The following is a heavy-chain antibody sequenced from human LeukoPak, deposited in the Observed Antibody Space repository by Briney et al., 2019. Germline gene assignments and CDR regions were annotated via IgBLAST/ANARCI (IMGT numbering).Heavy chain of an antibody. CDR1: GFTFRSHA. CDR2: IWYDGSNK. Sequence: GTSPRLSCATSGFTFRSHAMHWVRQSPGKGLEWVAQIWYDGSNKYYADSVKGRFTISRDNAKNSLYLQMNSLRAEDTAVYYCARRYHWGYYYYGMDVWGQGTTVTVSS. J-gene: IGHJ6*02. D-gene: IGHD1-1*01. CDR3: ARRYHWGYYYYGMDV. V-gene: IGHV3-33*03.